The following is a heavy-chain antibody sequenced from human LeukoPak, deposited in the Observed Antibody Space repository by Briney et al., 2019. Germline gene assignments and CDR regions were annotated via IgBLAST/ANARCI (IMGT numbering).Heavy chain of an antibody. CDR1: GITFSASG. Sequence: GGSLRLSCAASGITFSASGMHWVRQAPGKGLEWVAVISYDGSNKYYADSVKGRFTISRDNSKNTLYLQMNSLRAEDTAVYYCARKLPYFDYWGQGTLVTVSS. V-gene: IGHV3-30*19. D-gene: IGHD1-7*01. CDR2: ISYDGSNK. J-gene: IGHJ4*02. CDR3: ARKLPYFDY.